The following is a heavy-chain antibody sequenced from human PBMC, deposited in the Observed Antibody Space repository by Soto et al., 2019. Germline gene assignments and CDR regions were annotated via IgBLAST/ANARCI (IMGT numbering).Heavy chain of an antibody. J-gene: IGHJ4*02. Sequence: QVQLVQSGAEVKKPGASVKVSCKASGYTFPSYDLNWVRRATGQGLEWMGWMNPNSGNAGYAQKFQGRVTMTRNTSISTAYMELSSLRSEDTAVYYCARGLVHRYSGYANDYWGQGTLVTVSS. CDR3: ARGLVHRYSGYANDY. D-gene: IGHD5-12*01. CDR1: GYTFPSYD. CDR2: MNPNSGNA. V-gene: IGHV1-8*01.